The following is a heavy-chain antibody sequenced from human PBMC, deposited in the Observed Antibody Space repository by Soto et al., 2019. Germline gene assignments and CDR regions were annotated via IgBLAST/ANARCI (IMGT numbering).Heavy chain of an antibody. Sequence: GGSLRLSCAASGFTFSTYSMNWVRQAPGKGLEWVSSISSSSTIYYADSVKGRFTISRDNVQNSLYLQMHSLRAEDTAVYYCARERGSAWTFDYWGQGTLVTVSS. V-gene: IGHV3-48*01. CDR3: ARERGSAWTFDY. J-gene: IGHJ4*02. D-gene: IGHD6-19*01. CDR2: ISSSSTI. CDR1: GFTFSTYS.